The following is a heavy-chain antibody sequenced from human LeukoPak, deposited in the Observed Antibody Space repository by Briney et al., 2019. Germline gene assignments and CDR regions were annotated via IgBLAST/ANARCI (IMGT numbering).Heavy chain of an antibody. V-gene: IGHV4-38-2*01. CDR1: GYSISSGYY. J-gene: IGHJ4*02. CDR3: ARSLSRGYSGFRVSPFVY. CDR2: MFHSGST. D-gene: IGHD5-12*01. Sequence: SETLSLTCAVSGYSISSGYYWGWIRQPPGKGLEWIGSMFHSGSTYYNPSLKSRVTISVDKSKNHFSLKLSSVTAADTAVYYCARSLSRGYSGFRVSPFVYWGQGTLVTVSS.